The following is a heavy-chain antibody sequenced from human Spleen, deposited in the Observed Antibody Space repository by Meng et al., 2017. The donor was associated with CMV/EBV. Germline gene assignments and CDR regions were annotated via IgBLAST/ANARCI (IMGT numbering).Heavy chain of an antibody. CDR3: AKDLRRRTNYLGSGKDS. V-gene: IGHV3-33*06. J-gene: IGHJ4*02. Sequence: FKFSNHGMHWVRQAPGKGLEWVAVTWYDGTEKHYADSVKGRFTISRDNFKNTLYLQMNSLRVEDTAIYYCAKDLRRRTNYLGSGKDSWGQGTLVTVSS. CDR1: FKFSNHG. CDR2: TWYDGTEK. D-gene: IGHD3-10*01.